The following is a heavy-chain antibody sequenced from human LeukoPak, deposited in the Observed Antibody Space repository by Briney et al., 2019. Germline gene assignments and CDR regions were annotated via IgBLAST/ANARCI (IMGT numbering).Heavy chain of an antibody. J-gene: IGHJ4*02. CDR2: ISSDGSTK. CDR3: ARWLGTSYYTFDY. CDR1: GFTFSNYA. D-gene: IGHD3/OR15-3a*01. Sequence: GGSLRLSCAASGFTFSNYAMHWVRQAPDKGPEWVAVISSDGSTKYYAESVKGRFTISRDNSKNTLYLQMNSLRTEDTAVYYCARWLGTSYYTFDYWGQGTLVTVSS. V-gene: IGHV3-30*01.